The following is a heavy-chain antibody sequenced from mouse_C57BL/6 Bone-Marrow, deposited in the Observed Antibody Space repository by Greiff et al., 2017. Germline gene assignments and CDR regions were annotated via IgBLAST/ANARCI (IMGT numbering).Heavy chain of an antibody. CDR3: IGYRAWFAY. V-gene: IGHV5-4*03. CDR2: ISDGGSYT. J-gene: IGHJ3*01. CDR1: GFTFSSYA. Sequence: EVKLMESGGGLVKPGGSLKLSCAASGFTFSSYAMSWVRQTPEKRLEWVATISDGGSYTYYPANVKGRFTISRDNAKNNLYLQMSHLKSEDTAMYYCIGYRAWFAYWGQGTLVTVSA. D-gene: IGHD2-2*01.